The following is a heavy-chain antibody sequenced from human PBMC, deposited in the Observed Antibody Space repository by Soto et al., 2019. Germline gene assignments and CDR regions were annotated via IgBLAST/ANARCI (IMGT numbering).Heavy chain of an antibody. CDR3: ARVERGTATTVVDAFDI. CDR1: GGFVSSCSYY. CDR2: MSHSGGT. Sequence: QVQLQQWGAGLLKPSETLSLTCAVYGGFVSSCSYYWSWIRQPPGKVLEWIGEMSHSGGTHFNPSHKRPATTSLDTSKNQFCLKMSSVTAADTALHYCARVERGTATTVVDAFDIWGPGTMVTVS. J-gene: IGHJ3*02. V-gene: IGHV4-34*01. D-gene: IGHD1-1*01.